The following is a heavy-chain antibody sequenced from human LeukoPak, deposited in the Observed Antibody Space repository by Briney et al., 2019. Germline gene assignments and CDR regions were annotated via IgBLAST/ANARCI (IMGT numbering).Heavy chain of an antibody. CDR3: ARVRCSSTSCSLFDY. D-gene: IGHD2-2*01. V-gene: IGHV3-20*04. J-gene: IGHJ4*02. CDR2: INWNGGST. Sequence: GGSLRLSCAASGFTFDDYGMSWVRQAPGKGLEWVSGINWNGGSTGYADFVKGRFTISRDNAKNSLYLQMNSLRAEDTALYYCARVRCSSTSCSLFDYWGQGTLVTVSS. CDR1: GFTFDDYG.